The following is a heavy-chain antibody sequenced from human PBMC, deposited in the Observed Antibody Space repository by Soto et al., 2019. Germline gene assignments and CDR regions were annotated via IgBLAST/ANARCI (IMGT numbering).Heavy chain of an antibody. CDR3: ARDIGFDYVN. D-gene: IGHD3-16*01. Sequence: GGSLRLSCAVSGFNVMSNWMSWVRQAPGKGLEWVASVKEDGSELYYLHSVRGRFSMTRDSAGNALHLTMNYLSAEDTGVYFCARDIGFDYVNWGQGIPVTVSS. CDR2: VKEDGSEL. J-gene: IGHJ4*02. CDR1: GFNVMSNW. V-gene: IGHV3-7*01.